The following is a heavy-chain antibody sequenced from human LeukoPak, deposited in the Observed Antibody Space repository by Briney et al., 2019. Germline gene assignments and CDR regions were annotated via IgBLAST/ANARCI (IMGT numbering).Heavy chain of an antibody. Sequence: AGGSLRLSCAASGFTFSSYSMRWVRQAPGKGLEWVSGISGSGGSTYYADSVKGRFTISRDNSKNTLYLQMNSLRAEDTAVYYCAKGGSAVAGYGYTFDYWGQGTLVTVSS. V-gene: IGHV3-23*01. CDR2: ISGSGGST. D-gene: IGHD6-19*01. J-gene: IGHJ4*02. CDR1: GFTFSSYS. CDR3: AKGGSAVAGYGYTFDY.